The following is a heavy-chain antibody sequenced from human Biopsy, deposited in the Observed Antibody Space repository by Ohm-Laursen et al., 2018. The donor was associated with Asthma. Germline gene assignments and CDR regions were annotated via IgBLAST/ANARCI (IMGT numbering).Heavy chain of an antibody. CDR2: IYSGGTS. V-gene: IGHV3-53*01. D-gene: IGHD6-19*01. J-gene: IGHJ4*02. Sequence: GSLRLSCAASGFTVSRDHMFWVRQAPGGGLEWVSVIYSGGTSHTADSVRGRFTISRDFSKNTLHLQMHSLRVEDTAVYYCARGDSSGWSHYYFDYWGQGTLVTVSS. CDR1: GFTVSRDH. CDR3: ARGDSSGWSHYYFDY.